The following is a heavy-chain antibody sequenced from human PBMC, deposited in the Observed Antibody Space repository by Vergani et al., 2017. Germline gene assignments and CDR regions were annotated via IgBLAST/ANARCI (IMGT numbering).Heavy chain of an antibody. J-gene: IGHJ4*02. CDR2: INNDGHT. Sequence: QVQLQQWGAGVVKPSGTLSLTCAVFGESFSSFYWSWIRQSPGKGLEWIGEINNDGHTNYNPSLDSRVTVSRYASKNQFSLNLMSLTAADTAMYYCAVRPRVNLVGGEIETKMTLDYWSQGSLVTVSS. CDR1: GESFSSFY. CDR3: AVRPRVNLVGGEIETKMTLDY. V-gene: IGHV4-34*02. D-gene: IGHD1-26*01.